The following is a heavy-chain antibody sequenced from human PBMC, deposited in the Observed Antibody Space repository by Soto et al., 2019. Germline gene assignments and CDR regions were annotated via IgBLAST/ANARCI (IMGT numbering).Heavy chain of an antibody. D-gene: IGHD2-15*01. V-gene: IGHV3-73*01. CDR2: MRSKTYSYAT. J-gene: IGHJ4*02. CDR1: GFTFSGSA. Sequence: GGSLRLSCAASGFTFSGSAVHWVRQASGKGLEWVGRMRSKTYSYATAYAASWKGRFTISRDDSKSTAYLPMLSLQTEDTAVYYCTTHGGTEDYWGQGALVTVSS. CDR3: TTHGGTEDY.